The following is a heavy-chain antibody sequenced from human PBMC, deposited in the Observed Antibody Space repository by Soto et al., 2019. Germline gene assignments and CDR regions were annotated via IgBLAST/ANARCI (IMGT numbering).Heavy chain of an antibody. Sequence: QVQLVQSGAEVKKPGSSVKVSCKASGGTFSSYAISWVRQAPGQGLEWMGGIIPIFGTANYAQKFQGRVTITANKSTSTACMELSSLRAEDTAVYYCASGYYDSSGDLFDYWGQGTLVTVSS. J-gene: IGHJ4*02. D-gene: IGHD3-22*01. CDR3: ASGYYDSSGDLFDY. V-gene: IGHV1-69*06. CDR1: GGTFSSYA. CDR2: IIPIFGTA.